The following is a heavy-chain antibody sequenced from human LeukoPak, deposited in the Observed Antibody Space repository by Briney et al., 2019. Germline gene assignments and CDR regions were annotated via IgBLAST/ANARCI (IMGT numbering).Heavy chain of an antibody. V-gene: IGHV3-15*01. J-gene: IGHJ3*01. CDR3: AVDNDIVTGYYRGAFDV. CDR1: GFSFTNAW. Sequence: RTGGSLRLSCGASGFSFTNAWMTWVRQAPGKGLEWVGRIKSKSDGWTPDYAAPVRGRFTISRDDSRNTLYLQMNSLNTEDTAVYYCAVDNDIVTGYYRGAFDVWGQGTKVTVSS. CDR2: IKSKSDGWTP. D-gene: IGHD3-9*01.